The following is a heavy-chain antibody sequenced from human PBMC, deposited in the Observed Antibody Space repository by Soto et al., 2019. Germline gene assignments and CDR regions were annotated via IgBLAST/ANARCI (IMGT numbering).Heavy chain of an antibody. J-gene: IGHJ4*02. Sequence: SETLSLTCTVSGGSISSYYWSWIRQPPGKGLEWIGYIYYSGSTNYNPSLKSRVTISVDTSKNQFSLKLRSVTAADTAVYFCATLRGLGVVSPYFDYWGQGLMVTVSS. V-gene: IGHV4-59*08. D-gene: IGHD3-10*01. CDR1: GGSISSYY. CDR3: ATLRGLGVVSPYFDY. CDR2: IYYSGST.